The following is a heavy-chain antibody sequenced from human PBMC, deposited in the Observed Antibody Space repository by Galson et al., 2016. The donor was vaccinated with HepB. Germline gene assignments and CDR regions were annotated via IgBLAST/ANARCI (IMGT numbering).Heavy chain of an antibody. D-gene: IGHD4-11*01. Sequence: SLRLSCATSGFTFRNYWMSWVRQAPGKGLEWVANIRPDGNQIFYVDSVRGRFTVSRDNAQNTLYLQMNSLRADDTAVYYCARDDGYYSNSYWGQGTLVTVSS. V-gene: IGHV3-7*03. CDR3: ARDDGYYSNSY. CDR2: IRPDGNQI. J-gene: IGHJ4*02. CDR1: GFTFRNYW.